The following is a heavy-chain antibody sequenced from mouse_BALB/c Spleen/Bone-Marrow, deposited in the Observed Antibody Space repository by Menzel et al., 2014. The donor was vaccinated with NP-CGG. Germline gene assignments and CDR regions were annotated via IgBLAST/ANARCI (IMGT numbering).Heavy chain of an antibody. CDR1: GYAFTNYL. J-gene: IGHJ2*01. D-gene: IGHD1-1*01. CDR2: INPGSGGT. V-gene: IGHV1-54*01. CDR3: ARGITTGYFDY. Sequence: QVHVKQSGAELVGPGTSVKVSCKASGYAFTNYLIEWVKQRPGQGLEWIGVINPGSGGTNYNEKFKGKATLTADKSSSTAYMQLSSLTSDDSAVYFCARGITTGYFDYWGQGTTLTVSS.